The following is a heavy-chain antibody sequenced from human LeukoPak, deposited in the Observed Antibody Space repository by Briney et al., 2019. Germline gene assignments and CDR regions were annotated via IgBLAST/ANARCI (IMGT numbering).Heavy chain of an antibody. Sequence: PGGSLRLSCAASGVTFSSYWMHWVRQAPGKGLVWVSRINPDGSSTTHADSVKGRFTISRDNANNTLYLRMNSLRAEDTAVYYCARRYFDLWGRGTLVTVSS. CDR2: INPDGSST. CDR1: GVTFSSYW. V-gene: IGHV3-74*01. CDR3: ARRYFDL. J-gene: IGHJ2*01.